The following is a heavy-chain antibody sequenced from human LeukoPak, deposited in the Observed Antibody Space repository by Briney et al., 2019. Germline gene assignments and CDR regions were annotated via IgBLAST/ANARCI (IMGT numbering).Heavy chain of an antibody. CDR2: IYPGDSDT. D-gene: IGHD3-22*01. Sequence: GESLKISCKGSGYSFTSYWIGWVRQMPGKGLEWMGIIYPGDSDTRYSPSFQGQVTISADKSISTAYLQWSSLKASDTAMYYCARLRGESGYYAEPMYYFDYWGQGTLVTVSS. J-gene: IGHJ4*02. CDR3: ARLRGESGYYAEPMYYFDY. CDR1: GYSFTSYW. V-gene: IGHV5-51*01.